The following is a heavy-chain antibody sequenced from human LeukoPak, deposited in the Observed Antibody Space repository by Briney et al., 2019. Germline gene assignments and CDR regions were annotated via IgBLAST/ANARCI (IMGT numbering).Heavy chain of an antibody. CDR2: ISAYNGNT. V-gene: IGHV1-18*01. J-gene: IGHJ6*03. D-gene: IGHD2-2*01. Sequence: GASVKVSCKASGYTLTSYGISWVRQAPGQGLEWMGWISAYNGNTNYAQKLQGRVTMTTDTSTSTAYMELRSLRSDDTAVYYCARDHGVVVPAAYMDGWGKGTTVTVSS. CDR1: GYTLTSYG. CDR3: ARDHGVVVPAAYMDG.